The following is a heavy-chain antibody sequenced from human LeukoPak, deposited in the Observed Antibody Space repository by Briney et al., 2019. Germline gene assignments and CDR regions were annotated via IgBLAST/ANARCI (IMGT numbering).Heavy chain of an antibody. CDR2: IHHSGST. D-gene: IGHD3-22*01. V-gene: IGHV4-34*01. CDR1: GGSFSGYY. J-gene: IGHJ4*02. Sequence: SETLSLTCAVYGGSFSGYYWSWIRQPPGKGLEWIGEIHHSGSTNYNPPLKSRVTISVDTSKNQFSLKLRSVTAADTAVYYCARDYDSSGFWGQGTLVTVSS. CDR3: ARDYDSSGF.